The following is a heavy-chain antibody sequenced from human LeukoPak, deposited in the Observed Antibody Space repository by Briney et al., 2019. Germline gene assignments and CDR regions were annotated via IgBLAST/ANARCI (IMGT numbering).Heavy chain of an antibody. D-gene: IGHD2-2*02. Sequence: SETLSLTCTVSDISSYYWGWIRQPPGKGLEWIGSIYHSGSTYYNPSLKSRVTISVDTSKNQFSLKLSSVTAADTAVYYCARDRWGYCSNTSCYTFPYYYMDVWGKGTTVTVSS. J-gene: IGHJ6*03. V-gene: IGHV4-38-2*02. CDR1: DISSYY. CDR3: ARDRWGYCSNTSCYTFPYYYMDV. CDR2: IYHSGST.